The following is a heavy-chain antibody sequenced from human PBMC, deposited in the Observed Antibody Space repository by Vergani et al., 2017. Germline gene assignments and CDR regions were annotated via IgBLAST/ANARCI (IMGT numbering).Heavy chain of an antibody. J-gene: IGHJ4*02. Sequence: QVQLVQSGAEVKKPGASVKVSCKASGYTFTSHDISWVRQATGQGLEWMGWMNPNSGNTGYAQKFQGRVTMTSNTSITTAYMELSSLRSEDTAVYYCARGPYYYDSSGYYYSNDYWGQGTLVTVSS. D-gene: IGHD3-22*01. CDR3: ARGPYYYDSSGYYYSNDY. CDR1: GYTFTSHD. V-gene: IGHV1-8*01. CDR2: MNPNSGNT.